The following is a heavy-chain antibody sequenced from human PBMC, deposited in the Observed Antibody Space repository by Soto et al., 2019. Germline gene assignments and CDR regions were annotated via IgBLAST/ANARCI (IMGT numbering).Heavy chain of an antibody. CDR1: GYTFTSYG. Sequence: QVQLVQSGAEVKKPGASVKVSCKASGYTFTSYGISWVRQAPGQGLEWMGWISAYNGNTNYAQKLQGRVTMTTDTSTSTAYMELRSLRSDDTAVYYCARAEIVDIMITCGGVIGPWGQGTLVTVSS. V-gene: IGHV1-18*01. CDR3: ARAEIVDIMITCGGVIGP. J-gene: IGHJ5*02. CDR2: ISAYNGNT. D-gene: IGHD3-16*01.